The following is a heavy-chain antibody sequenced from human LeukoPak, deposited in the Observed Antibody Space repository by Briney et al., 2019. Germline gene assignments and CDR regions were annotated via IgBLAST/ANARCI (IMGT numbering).Heavy chain of an antibody. CDR2: IIPIFGTA. CDR1: GGTFSSYA. V-gene: IGHV1-69*01. D-gene: IGHD3-9*01. J-gene: IGHJ4*02. Sequence: ASVKVSCKASGGTFSSYAISWVRQAPGQGLEWMVGIIPIFGTANYAQKFQGRVTITADESTSTAYMELSSLRADDTAVYYCFFPAEDGIRYFDWLLFPFDYWGQGTLVTVSS. CDR3: FFPAEDGIRYFDWLLFPFDY.